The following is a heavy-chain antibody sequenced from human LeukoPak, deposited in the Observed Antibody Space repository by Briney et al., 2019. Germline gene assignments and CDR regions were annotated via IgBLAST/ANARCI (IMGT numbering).Heavy chain of an antibody. CDR1: GGSISSYY. J-gene: IGHJ6*02. V-gene: IGHV4-59*08. CDR2: IYYSGST. Sequence: PSETLSLTCTVSGGSISSYYWSWIRQSPGKGLEYIGYIYYSGSTNYNPSLKSRVTISVDTSRNQFSLRLSSVTAGDTAVYYCARVGGGNYYFYGMDVWGQGTTVTVSS. CDR3: ARVGGGNYYFYGMDV. D-gene: IGHD2-15*01.